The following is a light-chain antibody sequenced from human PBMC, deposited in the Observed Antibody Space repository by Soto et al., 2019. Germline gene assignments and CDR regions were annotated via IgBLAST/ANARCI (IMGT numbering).Light chain of an antibody. CDR3: QSYDSSLSRRWV. CDR2: G. CDR1: SSNIGAGYP. V-gene: IGLV1-40*01. J-gene: IGLJ3*02. Sequence: QSVLTQPPSVSGAPGQRVTISCTGSSSNIGAGYPVHWYQQLPGTAPKLLVAGNRPSGVPDRSSVSKSGASASLAITGLQAEDEADYYCQSYDSSLSRRWVFGGGTKLTVL.